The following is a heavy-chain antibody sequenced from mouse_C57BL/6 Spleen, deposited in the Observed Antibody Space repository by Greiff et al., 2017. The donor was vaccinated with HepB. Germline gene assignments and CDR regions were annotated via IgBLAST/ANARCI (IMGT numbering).Heavy chain of an antibody. V-gene: IGHV1-76*01. Sequence: QVQLQQSGAELVRPGASVKLSCKASGYTFTDYYINWVKQRPGQGLEWIARIYPGSGNTYYNESFKGKATLTAEKSSSTAYMQLSSLTSEDSAVYFCARGTLVAPDCDYWGQGTTLTVSS. CDR1: GYTFTDYY. D-gene: IGHD1-1*01. CDR2: IYPGSGNT. CDR3: ARGTLVAPDCDY. J-gene: IGHJ2*01.